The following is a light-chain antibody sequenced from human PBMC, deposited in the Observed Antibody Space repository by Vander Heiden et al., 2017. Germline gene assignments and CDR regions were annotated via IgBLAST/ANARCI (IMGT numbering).Light chain of an antibody. CDR1: QFISSY. V-gene: IGKV1-39*01. CDR2: AAS. Sequence: DIQMTQSPSSLSASVGNRVTITCRASQFISSYLNWYQQKPGKAPKLLIYAASSLQSGVPSRFSGSGSGTDFTLTISSLQPEDFATYYCQESYSTPPRFTFGSGTKVDI. J-gene: IGKJ3*01. CDR3: QESYSTPPRFT.